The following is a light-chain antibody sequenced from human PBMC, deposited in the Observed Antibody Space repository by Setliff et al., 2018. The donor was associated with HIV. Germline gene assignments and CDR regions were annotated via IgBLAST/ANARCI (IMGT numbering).Light chain of an antibody. CDR3: CSYVDNYTFV. J-gene: IGLJ1*01. CDR1: SSNVGEYDL. V-gene: IGLV2-23*02. CDR2: EVS. Sequence: QSVLTQPVSVSGSPGQSITISCTGNSSNVGEYDLVAWYRQHPGKAPELTIYEVSKRPAGVSKRFSGSKSGNTASLTIPRLQAEDEADYYCCSYVDNYTFVFAPGTKGTVL.